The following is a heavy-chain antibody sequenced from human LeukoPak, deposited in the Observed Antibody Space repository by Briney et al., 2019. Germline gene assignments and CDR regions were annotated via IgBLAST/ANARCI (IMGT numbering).Heavy chain of an antibody. V-gene: IGHV4-59*01. D-gene: IGHD3-22*01. CDR2: IYYSGST. J-gene: IGHJ4*02. Sequence: SETLSLTCAVSGGSISSYYWSWIRQPPGKGLEWIGYIYYSGSTNYNPSLKSRVTISVDTSKNQFSLKLSSVTAADTAVYYCAREGYYDSSGYPYFDYWGQGTLVTVSS. CDR3: AREGYYDSSGYPYFDY. CDR1: GGSISSYY.